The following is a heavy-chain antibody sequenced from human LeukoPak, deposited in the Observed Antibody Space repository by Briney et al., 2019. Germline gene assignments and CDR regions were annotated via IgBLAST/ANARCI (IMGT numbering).Heavy chain of an antibody. CDR3: ARDRGRISDYYGSGSSLHYCMDV. V-gene: IGHV1-2*02. Sequence: GASVTVSCKASGYTFTDYYIHWVRQAPGQGLEWMGWINPNSGGTNYAQNFQGRVTMTRDTSISTAYMELSRLISDDTAVYYCARDRGRISDYYGSGSSLHYCMDVWGKGTTVTVSS. CDR1: GYTFTDYY. CDR2: INPNSGGT. D-gene: IGHD3-10*01. J-gene: IGHJ6*03.